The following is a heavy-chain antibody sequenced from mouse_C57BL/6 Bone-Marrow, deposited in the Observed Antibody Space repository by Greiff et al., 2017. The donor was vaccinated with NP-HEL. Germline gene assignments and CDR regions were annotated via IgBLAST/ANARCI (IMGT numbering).Heavy chain of an antibody. CDR3: TRRGWLPAWFAY. Sequence: SGAELVRPGASVTLSCKASGYTFTDYEMHWVKQTPVHGLEWIGAIDPETGGTAYNQKFKGKAILTADKSSSTAYMELRSLTSEDSAVYYCTRRGWLPAWFAYWGQGTLVTVSA. D-gene: IGHD2-3*01. CDR2: IDPETGGT. V-gene: IGHV1-15*01. CDR1: GYTFTDYE. J-gene: IGHJ3*01.